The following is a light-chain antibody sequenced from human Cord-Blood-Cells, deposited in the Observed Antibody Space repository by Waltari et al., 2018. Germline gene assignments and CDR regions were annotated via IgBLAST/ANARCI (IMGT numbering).Light chain of an antibody. Sequence: QSALTQPRSVSGSPGPSVTLSCTGTSSHVGGHNSVSWYQQHPGKAPKLMIDDVSKRPSGVPDRFSGSKSGNTASLTISGLQAEDEADYYCCSYAGSYTVVFGGGTKLTVL. J-gene: IGLJ2*01. CDR3: CSYAGSYTVV. V-gene: IGLV2-11*01. CDR2: DVS. CDR1: SSHVGGHNS.